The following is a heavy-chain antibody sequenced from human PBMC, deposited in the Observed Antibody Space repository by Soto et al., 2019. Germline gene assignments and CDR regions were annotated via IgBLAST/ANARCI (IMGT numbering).Heavy chain of an antibody. Sequence: SETLSLTCTVSGGSISSYYWSWIRQPPGKGLEWIGYIYYSGSTNYNPSLKSRVTISVDTSKNQFSLKLSSVTAADTAVYYCARLEGGDWHGTYYMDVWGKGTTVTVSS. D-gene: IGHD2-21*01. CDR1: GGSISSYY. CDR3: ARLEGGDWHGTYYMDV. V-gene: IGHV4-59*08. J-gene: IGHJ6*03. CDR2: IYYSGST.